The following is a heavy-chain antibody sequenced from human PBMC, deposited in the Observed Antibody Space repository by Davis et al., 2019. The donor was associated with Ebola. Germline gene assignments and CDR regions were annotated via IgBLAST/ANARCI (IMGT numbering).Heavy chain of an antibody. CDR1: GYTFDSYW. V-gene: IGHV5-51*01. J-gene: IGHJ3*02. D-gene: IGHD2-8*02. Sequence: GESLKISCKTSGYTFDSYWIGWVRQMPGKGLEWMGIIYPGDSDTRYSPSFQGQVTISVDKSTSTAYLQWSSLKASDTAMYYCASLRRTITGMDDAFDIWGQGTMVTVSS. CDR3: ASLRRTITGMDDAFDI. CDR2: IYPGDSDT.